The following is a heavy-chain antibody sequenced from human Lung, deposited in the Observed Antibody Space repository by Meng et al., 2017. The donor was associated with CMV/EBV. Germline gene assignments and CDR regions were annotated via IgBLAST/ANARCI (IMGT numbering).Heavy chain of an antibody. J-gene: IGHJ5*02. CDR3: ARDIALINSWFDP. D-gene: IGHD2/OR15-2a*01. CDR1: GYTFTGYY. CDR2: INPHSGAT. Sequence: EASGYTFTGYYMHWGRQAHGQGREWMGCINPHSGATKSAQKFQGRVTMTRVTSISTVYMALSSLTSDDTAVYYCARDIALINSWFDPWGQGTLVTVSS. V-gene: IGHV1-2*02.